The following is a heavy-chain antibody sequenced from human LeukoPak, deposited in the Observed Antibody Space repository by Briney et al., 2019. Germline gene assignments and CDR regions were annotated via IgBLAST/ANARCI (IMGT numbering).Heavy chain of an antibody. J-gene: IGHJ5*02. Sequence: ASVKVSCKASGGTFSSYAISWVRQAPGQGLEWMGGIIPIFGTANYAQKFQGRVTITADESTSTAYMELSSLRSEDTAVYYCARDYAGELEGFDPWGQGTLVTVSS. CDR2: IIPIFGTA. CDR1: GGTFSSYA. D-gene: IGHD1-1*01. CDR3: ARDYAGELEGFDP. V-gene: IGHV1-69*13.